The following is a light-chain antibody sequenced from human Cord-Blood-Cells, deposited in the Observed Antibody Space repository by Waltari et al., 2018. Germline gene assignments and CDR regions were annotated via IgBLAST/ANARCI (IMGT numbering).Light chain of an antibody. J-gene: IGKJ3*01. CDR1: QDISNY. V-gene: IGKV1-33*01. CDR2: DAS. CDR3: QQYDNLPFT. Sequence: DIQMTQYPSSLSASVGDRVTITCQSSQDISNYLNWYQQKPGKAPKLLIYDASNLETGVPSRFSGSGSGTDFTFTISSLQPEDIATYYCQQYDNLPFTCGPGTKVDIK.